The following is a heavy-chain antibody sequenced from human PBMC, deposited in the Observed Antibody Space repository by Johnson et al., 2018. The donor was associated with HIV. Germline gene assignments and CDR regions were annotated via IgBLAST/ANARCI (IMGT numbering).Heavy chain of an antibody. V-gene: IGHV3-11*04. Sequence: VQLVESGGGLVKPGGSLRLSCAASGFTFNDHYMSWIRQAPGKGLEWVSYISSSGGTISNADSVKGRFTISRNNAKNSLYLQMNSLRAEDTAVYYCARDGPWLQSQRDAFDIWGQGTMVTVSS. J-gene: IGHJ3*02. D-gene: IGHD5-24*01. CDR1: GFTFNDHY. CDR2: ISSSGGTI. CDR3: ARDGPWLQSQRDAFDI.